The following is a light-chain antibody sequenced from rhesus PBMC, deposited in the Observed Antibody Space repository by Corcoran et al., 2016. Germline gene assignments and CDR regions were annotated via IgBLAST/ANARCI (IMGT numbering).Light chain of an antibody. Sequence: DIVMTQTPLSLPVNPGEPASISCRSSQSLLHTNGNTYLYWYLQKPGQSLQLLRYFASNRASGVPDRFSGSGSGTYFTIEISRMEAEDIGFYYCMQGIGIPLTFGPGTKRDIK. CDR2: FAS. CDR3: MQGIGIPLT. CDR1: QSLLHTNGNTY. V-gene: IGKV2-91*01. J-gene: IGKJ3*01.